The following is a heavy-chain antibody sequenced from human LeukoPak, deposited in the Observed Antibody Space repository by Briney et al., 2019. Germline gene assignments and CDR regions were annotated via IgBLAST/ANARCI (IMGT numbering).Heavy chain of an antibody. CDR3: ARLVGATTT. CDR1: GFTFDDYA. D-gene: IGHD1-26*01. CDR2: ISWNSGSI. J-gene: IGHJ4*02. Sequence: TGGSLRLSCAASGFTFDDYAMHWVRQAPGKGLEWVSGISWNSGSIGYADSVKGRFTISRDNAKNSLYLQMNSLRAEDTALYYCARLVGATTTWGQGTLVTVSS. V-gene: IGHV3-9*01.